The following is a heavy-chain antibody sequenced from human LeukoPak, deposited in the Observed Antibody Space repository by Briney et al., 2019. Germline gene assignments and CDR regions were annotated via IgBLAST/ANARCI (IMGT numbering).Heavy chain of an antibody. CDR3: ARRTAMDLFYYGMDV. CDR2: IDPSDSYT. J-gene: IGHJ6*02. CDR1: GYSFTSYW. D-gene: IGHD5-18*01. V-gene: IGHV5-10-1*01. Sequence: GESLKISCKGSGYSFTSYWISWVRQMPGKGLEWRGRIDPSDSYTKYSPSFQGHVTISADKSISTAYLQWRSLKASDTAMYYCARRTAMDLFYYGMDVWGQGTTVTVSS.